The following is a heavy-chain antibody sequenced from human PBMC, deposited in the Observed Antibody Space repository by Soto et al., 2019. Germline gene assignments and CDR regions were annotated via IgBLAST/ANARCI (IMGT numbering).Heavy chain of an antibody. CDR1: GYTLTELS. V-gene: IGHV1-24*01. Sequence: ASVKVSCKVSGYTLTELSMHWVRQAPGKGLEWMGGFDPEDGETIYAQKFQGRVTMTEDTSTDTAYMELSSLRSEDTAVYYCATDAGFGVVPAAMPGPWFDPWGQGTLVTVSS. CDR3: ATDAGFGVVPAAMPGPWFDP. J-gene: IGHJ5*02. D-gene: IGHD2-2*01. CDR2: FDPEDGET.